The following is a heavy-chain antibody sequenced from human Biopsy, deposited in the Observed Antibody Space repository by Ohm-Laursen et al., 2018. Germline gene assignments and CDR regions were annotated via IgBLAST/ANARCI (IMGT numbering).Heavy chain of an antibody. CDR1: GGSFTGHY. Sequence: GTLSLTCTVSGGSFTGHYWSWIRQPPGKGLEWIGHISYTGYTSYNASLKSRVTISVDTSRNHFSLRLSSLTAEDTAIYYCARFPLGAYDDSGSYRAVEHWYFDLWGRGTLVTVSS. D-gene: IGHD3-22*01. J-gene: IGHJ2*01. V-gene: IGHV4-59*11. CDR3: ARFPLGAYDDSGSYRAVEHWYFDL. CDR2: ISYTGYT.